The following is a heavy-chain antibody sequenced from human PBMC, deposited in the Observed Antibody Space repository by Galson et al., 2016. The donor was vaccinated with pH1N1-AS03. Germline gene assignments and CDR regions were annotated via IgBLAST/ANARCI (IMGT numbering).Heavy chain of an antibody. Sequence: SVKVSCKASGYTFSTYGVSWVRQAPGQGLEWMRWIRGYDDDTNYAQNVAGRVTMTTDKSTSTVYTELRSLRSDDTAVYYCARDRGFRPDTFDIWGQGTMVTVSP. V-gene: IGHV1-18*04. J-gene: IGHJ3*02. D-gene: IGHD2-15*01. CDR1: GYTFSTYG. CDR3: ARDRGFRPDTFDI. CDR2: IRGYDDDT.